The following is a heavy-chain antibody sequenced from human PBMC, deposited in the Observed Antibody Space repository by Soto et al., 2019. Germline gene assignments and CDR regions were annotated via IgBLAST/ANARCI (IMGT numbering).Heavy chain of an antibody. V-gene: IGHV3-30-3*01. D-gene: IGHD6-19*01. CDR1: GFTFSSYA. CDR3: VRDKSPYSSGWHNRHFDY. CDR2: ISYDGSNK. Sequence: QVQLVESGGGVVQPGRSLRLSCAASGFTFSSYAMHWVRQAPGKGLEWVAVISYDGSNKYYADSVKGRFTISRDNSKTLVLQMNSLRAEDTTVYNCVRDKSPYSSGWHNRHFDYKGQGTLVTVSS. J-gene: IGHJ4*02.